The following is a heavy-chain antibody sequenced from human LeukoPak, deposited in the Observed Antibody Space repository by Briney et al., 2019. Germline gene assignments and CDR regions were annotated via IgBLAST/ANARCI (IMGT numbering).Heavy chain of an antibody. CDR2: IYPDDSDT. V-gene: IGHV5-51*01. CDR3: ARRSRTGDLIFDY. J-gene: IGHJ4*02. Sequence: GESLKISCKGSGYSFTTYWIGWVRQMPGKGLEWLGIIYPDDSDTRYSPSFQGQATFSADESISTAYLQWSSLQASDTAMYYCARRSRTGDLIFDYWGQGTLVTVSS. CDR1: GYSFTTYW. D-gene: IGHD2-8*02.